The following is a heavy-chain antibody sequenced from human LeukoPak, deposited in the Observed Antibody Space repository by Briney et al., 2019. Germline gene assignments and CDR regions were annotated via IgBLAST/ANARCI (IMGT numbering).Heavy chain of an antibody. V-gene: IGHV3-21*01. J-gene: IGHJ6*04. CDR3: AELGITMIGGV. Sequence: GGPLRLSCAASGFTFSSYSMNWVRQATGKGLVWVSSISSSSSYIYYADSVKGRFTISRDNAKNSLYLQMNSLRAEDTAVYYCAELGITMIGGVWGKGTTVTISS. D-gene: IGHD3-10*02. CDR1: GFTFSSYS. CDR2: ISSSSSYI.